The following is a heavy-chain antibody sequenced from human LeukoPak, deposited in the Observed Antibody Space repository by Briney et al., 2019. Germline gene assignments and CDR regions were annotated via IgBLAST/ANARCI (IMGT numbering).Heavy chain of an antibody. CDR3: TRASDNGSGSYRY. J-gene: IGHJ4*02. CDR1: GFTFSSYA. D-gene: IGHD3-10*01. CDR2: VSGSGDNT. V-gene: IGHV3-23*01. Sequence: GGSLRLSCAASGFTFSSYAMSWVRQAPGKGLEWVSAVSGSGDNTFYADSVKGRFTISRDNSKNTLYLQMNSLRAEDTAIYYCTRASDNGSGSYRYGGQGTLVTVSS.